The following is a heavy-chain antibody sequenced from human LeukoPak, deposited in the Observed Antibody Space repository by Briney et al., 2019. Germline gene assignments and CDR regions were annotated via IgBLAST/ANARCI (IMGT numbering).Heavy chain of an antibody. D-gene: IGHD6-13*01. CDR2: IWYDGSNK. V-gene: IGHV3-33*01. Sequence: ERSLRLSCAASGFTFSSYGVHWVRQAPGKGLEWVAVIWYDGSNKYYADSVKGRFTISRDNSKNTLYLQMNSLRAEDTAVYYCARGAAAGIRSWFDPWGQGTLVTVSS. CDR1: GFTFSSYG. CDR3: ARGAAAGIRSWFDP. J-gene: IGHJ5*02.